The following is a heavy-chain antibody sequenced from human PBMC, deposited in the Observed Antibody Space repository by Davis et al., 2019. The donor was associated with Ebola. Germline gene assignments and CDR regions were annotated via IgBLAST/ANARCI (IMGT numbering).Heavy chain of an antibody. J-gene: IGHJ4*02. D-gene: IGHD4-23*01. CDR2: INHSGST. V-gene: IGHV4-34*01. Sequence: GSLRLSCAVYGGSFSGYYWSWIRQPPGKGLEWIGEINHSGSTNYNPSLKSRVTISVDTSKNQFSLKLSSVTAADTAVYYCARLTYGGNSAAFDYWGQGTLVTVSS. CDR1: GGSFSGYY. CDR3: ARLTYGGNSAAFDY.